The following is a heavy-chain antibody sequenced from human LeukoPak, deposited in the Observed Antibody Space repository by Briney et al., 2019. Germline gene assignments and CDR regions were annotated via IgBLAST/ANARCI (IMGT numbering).Heavy chain of an antibody. V-gene: IGHV1-69*05. CDR2: IIPIFGTA. Sequence: SVKVSCKASGGTFSSYAISWVRQAPGQGLEWMGGIIPIFGTANYAQKFQGRVTITTDESTSTAYMVLSSLRSEYTAVYYCALPGSIAAAGTDWFDPWGQGTLVTVSS. CDR3: ALPGSIAAAGTDWFDP. J-gene: IGHJ5*02. D-gene: IGHD6-13*01. CDR1: GGTFSSYA.